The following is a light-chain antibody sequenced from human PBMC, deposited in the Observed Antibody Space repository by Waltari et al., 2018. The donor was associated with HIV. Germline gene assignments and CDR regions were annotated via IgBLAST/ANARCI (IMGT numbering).Light chain of an antibody. CDR1: SSNLGAGYD. Sequence: QSVVTQPPSVSGAPGQRITISCSGSSSNLGAGYDVHWYQQLPGTAPKVIIYDNNKRPSGVPDRFSGSKSGTSASLAITGLQAEDEAEYYCQSYDISLSAVVFGGGTTLTVL. CDR2: DNN. V-gene: IGLV1-40*01. J-gene: IGLJ3*02. CDR3: QSYDISLSAVV.